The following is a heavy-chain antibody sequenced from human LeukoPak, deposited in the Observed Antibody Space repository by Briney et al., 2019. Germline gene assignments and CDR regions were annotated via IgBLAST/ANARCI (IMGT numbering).Heavy chain of an antibody. CDR2: INSDGSST. CDR3: ASILEQLVPR. J-gene: IGHJ4*02. Sequence: GGSLRLSCVASGFTFSSYWMHWVRQAPGKGLVWVSRINSDGSSTTYADSVKGRFTVSRDNAKNTLYLQMNSLRVEDTAVYYCASILEQLVPRWGQGTLVTVSS. CDR1: GFTFSSYW. V-gene: IGHV3-74*01. D-gene: IGHD6-13*01.